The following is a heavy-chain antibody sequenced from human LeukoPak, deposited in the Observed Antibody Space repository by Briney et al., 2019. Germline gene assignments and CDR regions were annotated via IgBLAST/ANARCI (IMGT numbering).Heavy chain of an antibody. J-gene: IGHJ4*02. CDR3: ARTSIYDFWSGYYPEFDY. Sequence: GGSLRLSCAASGFTFSSYAMSWVRQAPGKELEWVSAISGSGGSTYYADSVKGRFTISRDNSKNTLYLQMNSLRAEDTAVYYCARTSIYDFWSGYYPEFDYWGQGTLVTVSS. D-gene: IGHD3-3*01. V-gene: IGHV3-23*01. CDR2: ISGSGGST. CDR1: GFTFSSYA.